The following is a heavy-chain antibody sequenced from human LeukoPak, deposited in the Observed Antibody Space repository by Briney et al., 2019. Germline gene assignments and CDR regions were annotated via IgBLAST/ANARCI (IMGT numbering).Heavy chain of an antibody. CDR3: AKDLVHYYDFWSGPNTFDY. J-gene: IGHJ4*02. V-gene: IGHV3-7*03. D-gene: IGHD3-3*01. Sequence: PGGSLRLSCAASGFPFSSYWMAWVRQAPGKGLEWVASIKQDGGETFYVDSVKGRFTISRDNSKNTLYLQMNSLRAEDTAVYYCAKDLVHYYDFWSGPNTFDYWGQGTLVTVSS. CDR1: GFPFSSYW. CDR2: IKQDGGET.